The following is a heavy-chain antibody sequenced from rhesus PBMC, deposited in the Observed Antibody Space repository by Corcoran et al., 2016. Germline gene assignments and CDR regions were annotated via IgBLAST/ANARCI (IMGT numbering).Heavy chain of an antibody. CDR3: ARDSSGYCSGGVCYGFDY. CDR1: GGSISGYYY. V-gene: IGHV4-73*01. D-gene: IGHD2-8*01. Sequence: QVQLQQWGEGLVKPSETLSLTCAVYGGSISGYYYWSWIRQPPGKGLEWIGDIFGNSGSTNYNPSLKNRVTISKDTSKNQFSLKLSSVTAADTAVYYCARDSSGYCSGGVCYGFDYWGQGVLVTVSS. CDR2: IFGNSGST. J-gene: IGHJ4*01.